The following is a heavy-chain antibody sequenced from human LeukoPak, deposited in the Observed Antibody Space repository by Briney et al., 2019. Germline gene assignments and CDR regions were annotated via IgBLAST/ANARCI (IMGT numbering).Heavy chain of an antibody. Sequence: PGGSLRLSCAASGFTFSRHGMHWVRQAPGKGLDWVAFIRNDGRNQYYADSVAGRFTISRDNSKNALNLQMNSLRPEDTAVYYCAKGVGGSANYYYMDVWGKGTTVTVSS. D-gene: IGHD3-10*01. CDR2: IRNDGRNQ. CDR3: AKGVGGSANYYYMDV. J-gene: IGHJ6*03. CDR1: GFTFSRHG. V-gene: IGHV3-30*02.